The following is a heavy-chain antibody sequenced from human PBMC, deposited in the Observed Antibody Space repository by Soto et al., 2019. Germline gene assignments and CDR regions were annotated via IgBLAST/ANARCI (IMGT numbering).Heavy chain of an antibody. J-gene: IGHJ4*02. Sequence: SVKVSCKASGGTFSSYAISWVRQAPGQGLEWMGGIIPIFGTANYAQKFQGRVTITADESTSTAYMELSSLRSEDTAVYYCARTDSSGYPFDYWGQGTLVTVSS. CDR2: IIPIFGTA. CDR3: ARTDSSGYPFDY. CDR1: GGTFSSYA. V-gene: IGHV1-69*13. D-gene: IGHD3-22*01.